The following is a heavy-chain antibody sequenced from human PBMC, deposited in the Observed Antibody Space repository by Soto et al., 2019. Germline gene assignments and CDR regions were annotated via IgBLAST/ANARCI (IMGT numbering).Heavy chain of an antibody. Sequence: GGSLRLSCAAPGFSFSTYVVHWVRLAPGKGLEWVANMNHDGSERYYGDSVKGRFTISRDSAKNSLYLQMNSLTAEDTAIYYCARQGPGYNYGYDWGQGTLVTVSS. D-gene: IGHD5-18*01. CDR1: GFSFSTYV. V-gene: IGHV3-7*03. CDR3: ARQGPGYNYGYD. CDR2: MNHDGSER. J-gene: IGHJ4*02.